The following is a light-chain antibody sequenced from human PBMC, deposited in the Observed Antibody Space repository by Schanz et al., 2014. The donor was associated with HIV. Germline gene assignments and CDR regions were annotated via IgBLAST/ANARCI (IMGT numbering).Light chain of an antibody. CDR3: GTWDSSLSAGYVI. CDR2: VNH. Sequence: QSVLTQPPSVSAAPGQRVTISCSGSALNIGHSSVSWYQQFPGRAPKLLIYVNHQRPSDIPDRFSGSKSGTSATLGITGLQTGDEADYYCGTWDSSLSAGYVIFGGGTKLTVL. CDR1: ALNIGHSS. V-gene: IGLV1-51*01. J-gene: IGLJ2*01.